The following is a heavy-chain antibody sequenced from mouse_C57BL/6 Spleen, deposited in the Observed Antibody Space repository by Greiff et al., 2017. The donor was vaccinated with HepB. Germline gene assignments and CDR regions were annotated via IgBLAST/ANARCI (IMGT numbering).Heavy chain of an antibody. D-gene: IGHD2-3*01. J-gene: IGHJ4*01. Sequence: QVQLQQPGAELVRPGSSVKLSCKASGYTFTSYWMHWVKQRPIQGLEWIGNIDPSDSETHYNQKFKDKATLTVDKSSSTAYMQLSSLTSEDSAVYYCAKTIYDGYCMDYWGQGTSVTVSS. CDR3: AKTIYDGYCMDY. V-gene: IGHV1-52*01. CDR2: IDPSDSET. CDR1: GYTFTSYW.